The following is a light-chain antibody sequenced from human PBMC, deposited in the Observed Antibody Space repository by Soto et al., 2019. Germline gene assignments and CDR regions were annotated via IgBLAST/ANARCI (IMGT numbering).Light chain of an antibody. CDR2: DAS. V-gene: IGKV1-33*01. J-gene: IGKJ2*01. Sequence: DIQMTQSPSSLSASVGDRVTITCQASQDISNYLNWYQQKPGKAPKLLIYDASNLETGVPSRFSGSGSGTDFTFYISSLQPEDIATYYCQQYDNLPRTFGQGTKLEIK. CDR3: QQYDNLPRT. CDR1: QDISNY.